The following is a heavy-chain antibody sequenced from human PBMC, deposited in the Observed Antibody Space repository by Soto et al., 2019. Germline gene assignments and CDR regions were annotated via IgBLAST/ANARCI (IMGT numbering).Heavy chain of an antibody. J-gene: IGHJ4*02. CDR3: ARDFSGQYGFWGGNPILDS. D-gene: IGHD3-3*01. CDR1: GYTFVDYY. CDR2: IHTQSGGI. Sequence: ASVKVSCKASGYTFVDYYMHWLREAPGQGLEWMGWIHTQSGGISRAQKFQGRVAMTRDTTSSTVHMELSRLSDDDTAVYYCARDFSGQYGFWGGNPILDSWGQGTLVTVSS. V-gene: IGHV1-2*02.